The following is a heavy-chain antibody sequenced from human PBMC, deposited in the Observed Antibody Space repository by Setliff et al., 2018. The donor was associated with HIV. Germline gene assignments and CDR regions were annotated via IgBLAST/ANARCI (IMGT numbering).Heavy chain of an antibody. D-gene: IGHD2-21*02. CDR2: VYFSGSA. J-gene: IGHJ4*02. V-gene: IGHV4-31*11. Sequence: SETLSLTCDVSGDSIISGGFFWSWIRQSPGKGLEWIGYVYFSGSATHNPSLKSPVSISVDTSKNQFYLTLSSVTAADTAVYYCARGRVFCDGDSCYHFDYWGQGVLVTVSS. CDR3: ARGRVFCDGDSCYHFDY. CDR1: GDSIISGGFF.